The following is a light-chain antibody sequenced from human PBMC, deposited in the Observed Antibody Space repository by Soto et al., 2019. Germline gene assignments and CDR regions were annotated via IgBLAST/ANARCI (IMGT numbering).Light chain of an antibody. CDR3: CSYAGSRV. V-gene: IGLV2-23*02. CDR1: SSDIGSYNL. J-gene: IGLJ1*01. CDR2: EVS. Sequence: QSVLTQPASVSGSPGQSITISCSGTSSDIGSYNLVSWYQQHPGKAPRLIIYEVSNRPSGVSNRFSGSKSGNTASLTISGLQAEDEADYFCCSYAGSRVFGTGTKVTVL.